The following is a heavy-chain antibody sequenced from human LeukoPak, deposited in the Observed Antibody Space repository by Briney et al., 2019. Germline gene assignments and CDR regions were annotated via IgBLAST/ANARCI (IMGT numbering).Heavy chain of an antibody. J-gene: IGHJ4*02. Sequence: GGSLRLSCAASGFTFSSYSMNWVRQAPGKGLEWVANIRQDGGDKYYVDSVKGRFTISRDNARNSLYLQMNSLRAEDTAVYYCARDPSHEYGPGSYYNYWGQGTLVTVSS. V-gene: IGHV3-7*01. D-gene: IGHD3-10*01. CDR2: IRQDGGDK. CDR1: GFTFSSYS. CDR3: ARDPSHEYGPGSYYNY.